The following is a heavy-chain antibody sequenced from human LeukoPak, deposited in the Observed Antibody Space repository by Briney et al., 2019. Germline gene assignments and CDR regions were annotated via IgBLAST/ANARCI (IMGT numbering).Heavy chain of an antibody. Sequence: SVKVSCKASGGTFSSYTISWVRQAPGQGLEWMGRIIPILGIANYAQKFQGRVTITADKSTSTAYMELSRLRSEDTAVYYCARALGPDNDAFDIWGQGTMVTVSS. J-gene: IGHJ3*02. V-gene: IGHV1-69*02. CDR2: IIPILGIA. CDR1: GGTFSSYT. D-gene: IGHD1-14*01. CDR3: ARALGPDNDAFDI.